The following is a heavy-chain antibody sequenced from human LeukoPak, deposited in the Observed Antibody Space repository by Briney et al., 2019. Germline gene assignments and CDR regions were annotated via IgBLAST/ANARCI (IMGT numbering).Heavy chain of an antibody. CDR2: IYTSGST. D-gene: IGHD6-6*01. V-gene: IGHV4-4*09. Sequence: SETLSLTCTVSGGSISSYYWSWIRQPPGKGLERIGYIYTSGSTNYNPSLKSRVTISVDTSKNQFSLMLSSVTAADTAVYYCARQSIAARYWFDPWGQGTLVTVSS. CDR1: GGSISSYY. CDR3: ARQSIAARYWFDP. J-gene: IGHJ5*02.